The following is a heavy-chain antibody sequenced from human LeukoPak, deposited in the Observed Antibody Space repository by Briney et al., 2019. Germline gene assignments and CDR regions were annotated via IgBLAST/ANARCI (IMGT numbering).Heavy chain of an antibody. CDR3: ARLTYDILTGAPGSMDV. CDR1: GYSFTSYW. Sequence: GASLKISCKGSGYSFTSYWIGWVRQMPGKGLEWMGIIYPGDSDTRYSPSFQGQVTISADKSISTAYLQWSSLKASDTAMYYCARLTYDILTGAPGSMDVWGKGTTVTVSS. D-gene: IGHD3-9*01. CDR2: IYPGDSDT. J-gene: IGHJ6*03. V-gene: IGHV5-51*01.